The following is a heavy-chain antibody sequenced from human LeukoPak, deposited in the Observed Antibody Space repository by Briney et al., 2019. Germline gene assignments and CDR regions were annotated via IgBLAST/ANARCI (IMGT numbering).Heavy chain of an antibody. D-gene: IGHD1-26*01. J-gene: IGHJ4*02. V-gene: IGHV3-20*04. CDR1: GFTFDDYG. CDR3: ASGRLVGALDY. Sequence: GGSLRLSCAASGFTFDDYGMSWVRQAPGKGLEWVSGINWNGGSAGYADSVKGRFTISRDNAKNSLYLQMNSLRAEDTAVYYCASGRLVGALDYWGQGTLVTVSS. CDR2: INWNGGSA.